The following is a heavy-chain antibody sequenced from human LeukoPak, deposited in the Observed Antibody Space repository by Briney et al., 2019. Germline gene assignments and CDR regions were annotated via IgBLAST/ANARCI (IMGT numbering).Heavy chain of an antibody. V-gene: IGHV3-7*01. D-gene: IGHD1-26*01. J-gene: IGHJ4*02. CDR2: IKPDGSEK. Sequence: GGSLRLSCAASGFTFSSSWMSWVRQAPGKGLEWVTNIKPDGSEKYYVDSVKGRFTISRDNAKNSLYLQMNSLRAEDTALYYCARDTVGANDYWGQGTLVTVSS. CDR3: ARDTVGANDY. CDR1: GFTFSSSW.